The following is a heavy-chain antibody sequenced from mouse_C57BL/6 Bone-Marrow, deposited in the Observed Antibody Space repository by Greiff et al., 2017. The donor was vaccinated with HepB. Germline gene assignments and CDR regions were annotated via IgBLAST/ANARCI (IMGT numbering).Heavy chain of an antibody. D-gene: IGHD3-2*02. J-gene: IGHJ1*03. CDR2: ISYDGSN. CDR1: GYSITSGYY. V-gene: IGHV3-6*01. Sequence: DVKLVESGPGLVKPSQSLSLTCSVTGYSITSGYYWNWIRQFPGNKLEWMGYISYDGSNNYNPSLKNRISITRDTSKNQFFLKLNSVTTEDTATYYCARDGSGYLGGVWGTGTTVTVSS. CDR3: ARDGSGYLGGV.